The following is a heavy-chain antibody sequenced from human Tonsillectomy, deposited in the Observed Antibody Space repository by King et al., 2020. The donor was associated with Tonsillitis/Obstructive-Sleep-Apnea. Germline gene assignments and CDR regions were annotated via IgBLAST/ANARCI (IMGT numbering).Heavy chain of an antibody. Sequence: LVESGGGVVRPGGSLSLSCAASGFTFDDYGLSWVRPAPGEGLEWVSGIIWNGGSTGYADSVKGRFTISRDNAKNSLYLRMNSLRAEDTALYYCARDRPDCSGGSCYSFFDYWGQGTLVTVSS. CDR2: IIWNGGST. D-gene: IGHD2-15*01. CDR3: ARDRPDCSGGSCYSFFDY. V-gene: IGHV3-20*04. J-gene: IGHJ4*02. CDR1: GFTFDDYG.